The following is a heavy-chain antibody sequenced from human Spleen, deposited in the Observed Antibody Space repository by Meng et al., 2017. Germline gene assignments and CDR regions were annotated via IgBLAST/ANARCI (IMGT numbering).Heavy chain of an antibody. Sequence: EVQLVEFGGGVVRPGGSLRLSCAASGFTFEEYGMSWVRQAPGKGLEWVSGLNWNGGSTGYADSVKGRFTISRDNAKNALYLQMNSLRAEDTAFYYCTREHGHFGRRFDPWGQGTLVTVSS. CDR2: LNWNGGST. D-gene: IGHD4-17*01. V-gene: IGHV3-20*04. CDR3: TREHGHFGRRFDP. J-gene: IGHJ5*02. CDR1: GFTFEEYG.